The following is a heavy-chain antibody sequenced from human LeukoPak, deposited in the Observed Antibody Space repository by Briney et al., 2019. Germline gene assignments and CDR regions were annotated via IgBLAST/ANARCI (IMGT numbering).Heavy chain of an antibody. CDR3: ARDQVVAGSSYDEFDY. CDR1: GFTFSSYS. D-gene: IGHD2-15*01. J-gene: IGHJ4*02. Sequence: GGSLRLSCAASGFTFSSYSMNWVRQAPGKGLEWVSSISSSSSYIYYADSVKGRFTISRDNAKNSLYLQMNSLRAEDTAVYYCARDQVVAGSSYDEFDYWGQGTLVTVSS. CDR2: ISSSSSYI. V-gene: IGHV3-21*01.